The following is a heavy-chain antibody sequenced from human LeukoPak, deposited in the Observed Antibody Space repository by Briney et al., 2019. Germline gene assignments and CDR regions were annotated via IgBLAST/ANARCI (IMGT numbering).Heavy chain of an antibody. D-gene: IGHD1-1*01. CDR2: ISGSGGST. Sequence: GGSLRLSCAASGFTFSSYAMSWVRQAPGKGLEWVSAISGSGGSTYYADAVKGRFTISRDNYDNTLYLQMSGLRAEDTAVYYCAKGTGDTGYYFDYWGLGTLVTVSP. J-gene: IGHJ4*02. V-gene: IGHV3-23*01. CDR3: AKGTGDTGYYFDY. CDR1: GFTFSSYA.